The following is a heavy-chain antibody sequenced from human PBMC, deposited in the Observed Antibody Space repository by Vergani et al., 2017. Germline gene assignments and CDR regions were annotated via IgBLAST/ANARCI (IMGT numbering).Heavy chain of an antibody. CDR1: GGSFTSYH. CDR3: ARVNTETNGHLYYYYYMDV. CDR2: IDHTGRP. J-gene: IGHJ6*03. D-gene: IGHD4-11*01. Sequence: QVQLQQWGGGLLKPSETLSLTCVVNGGSFTSYHWTWIRQSPGEGLEWVGDIDHTGRPDYNPSLKSRLTMLVDKFRNQFSLTLNSVTATDTAIYFCARVNTETNGHLYYYYYMDVWGQGTAVTVS. V-gene: IGHV4-34*01.